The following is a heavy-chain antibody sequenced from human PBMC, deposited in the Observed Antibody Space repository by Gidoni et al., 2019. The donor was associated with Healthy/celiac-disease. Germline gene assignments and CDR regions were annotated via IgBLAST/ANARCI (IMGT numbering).Heavy chain of an antibody. J-gene: IGHJ5*02. CDR3: ARDNYDFWSGYYDYNWFDP. V-gene: IGHV4-4*07. D-gene: IGHD3-3*01. CDR1: GGSISSYY. CDR2: IYPSGST. Sequence: QVQLQESGPGLVKPSEPLSLTCTVSGGSISSYYWSWIRQPAGKGLEWIGGIYPSGSTNYNPSLKSRVTMSVDTSKNQFSLKLRSVTAADTAVYYCARDNYDFWSGYYDYNWFDPWGQGTLVTVSS.